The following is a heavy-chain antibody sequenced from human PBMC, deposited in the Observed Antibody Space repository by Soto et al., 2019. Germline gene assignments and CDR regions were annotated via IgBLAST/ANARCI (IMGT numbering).Heavy chain of an antibody. V-gene: IGHV3-74*01. CDR2: INSAGSST. CDR1: GLTFSNYW. D-gene: IGHD4-17*01. CDR3: ALSHTVTTDY. Sequence: EVQLVESGGGLVQPGGSLRLSCAASGLTFSNYWMHWVRQAPGKGLVWVSRINSAGSSTTYADSVKGRFTISRDNAKNTLDLQMNRLRAEDTAVYYCALSHTVTTDYWGQGTLVTVSS. J-gene: IGHJ4*02.